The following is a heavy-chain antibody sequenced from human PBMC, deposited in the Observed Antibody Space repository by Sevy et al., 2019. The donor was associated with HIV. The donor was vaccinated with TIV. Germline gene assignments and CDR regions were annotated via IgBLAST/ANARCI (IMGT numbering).Heavy chain of an antibody. Sequence: GGSLRLSCAASGFTFSSYAMHWVRQAPGKGLEWVAVISYDGSNKYYADSVKGRFTISRDNSKNTLYLQMNSLRAEDTAVYYCASEKWELPNQNYFDYWGQGTLVTVSS. CDR2: ISYDGSNK. D-gene: IGHD1-26*01. J-gene: IGHJ4*02. V-gene: IGHV3-30*04. CDR3: ASEKWELPNQNYFDY. CDR1: GFTFSSYA.